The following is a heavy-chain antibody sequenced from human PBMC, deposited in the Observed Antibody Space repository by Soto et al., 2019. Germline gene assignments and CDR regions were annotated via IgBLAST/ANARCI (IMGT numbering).Heavy chain of an antibody. J-gene: IGHJ4*02. CDR3: ARDSPNERGSSGSNLPFDY. CDR1: GYTFTSYG. Sequence: ASVKVSCKASGYTFTSYGISWVRQAPGQGLEWMGWISAYNGNTNYAQKLQGRVTMTTDTSTSTAYMELRSLRSDDTAVYYCARDSPNERGSSGSNLPFDYWGQGTLVTVSS. D-gene: IGHD6-19*01. V-gene: IGHV1-18*01. CDR2: ISAYNGNT.